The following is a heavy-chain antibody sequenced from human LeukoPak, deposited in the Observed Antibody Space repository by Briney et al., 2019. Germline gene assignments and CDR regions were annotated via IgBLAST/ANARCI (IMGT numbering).Heavy chain of an antibody. CDR2: ISYDGSNK. CDR1: GFTLSTYG. J-gene: IGHJ4*02. Sequence: GGSLRLSCAASGFTLSTYGMHWVRQAPGKGLEWVAVISYDGSNKYYADSVKGRFTISRDNAKNTLYLQMNSLRAEDTAVYYCAKVGDSNFDYWGQGTLVTVSS. D-gene: IGHD2-21*02. V-gene: IGHV3-30*18. CDR3: AKVGDSNFDY.